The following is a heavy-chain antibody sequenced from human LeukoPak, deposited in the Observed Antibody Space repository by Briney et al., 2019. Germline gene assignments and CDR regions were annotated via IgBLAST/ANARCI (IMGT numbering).Heavy chain of an antibody. CDR2: IASSGTTK. CDR3: TLLAVASDFDY. J-gene: IGHJ4*02. Sequence: PGGSLRLSCAVSRFPFSVYEMNWVRQAPGKGLEWVSNIASSGTTKYYAGSVKGRFSISRDNAKSSLHLQMNSLRVEDTAVYYCTLLAVASDFDYWGQGALVTVSS. CDR1: RFPFSVYE. V-gene: IGHV3-48*03. D-gene: IGHD6-19*01.